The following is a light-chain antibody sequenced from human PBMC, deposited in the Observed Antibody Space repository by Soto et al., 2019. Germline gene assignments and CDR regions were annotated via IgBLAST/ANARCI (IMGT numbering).Light chain of an antibody. J-gene: IGLJ1*01. CDR3: SSYAGSNNFEV. CDR1: SSDVGGYNY. CDR2: EVS. V-gene: IGLV2-8*02. Sequence: QSALTQPPSASRSPGQSVTISCTGTSSDVGGYNYVSWYQQHPGKAPKLVIYEVSKRPSGVPDRFSGSKSGNTASLTVSGLQAEDEADYYCSSYAGSNNFEVFGSGTKLTVL.